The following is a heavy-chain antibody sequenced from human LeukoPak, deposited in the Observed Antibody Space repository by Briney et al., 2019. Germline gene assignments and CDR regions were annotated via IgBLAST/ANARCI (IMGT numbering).Heavy chain of an antibody. CDR1: GYSISSGYY. CDR2: IYHSGST. Sequence: SETLSLTCTVSGYSISSGYYWGWIRQPPGKGLEWIGSIYHSGSTYYNPSLKSRVTISVDTSKNQFSLKLSSVTAADTAVYYCARGGFYWGQGTLVTVSS. V-gene: IGHV4-38-2*02. CDR3: ARGGFY. J-gene: IGHJ4*02.